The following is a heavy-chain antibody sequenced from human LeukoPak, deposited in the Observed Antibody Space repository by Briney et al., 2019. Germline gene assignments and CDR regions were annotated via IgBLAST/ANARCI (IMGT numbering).Heavy chain of an antibody. V-gene: IGHV4-59*01. CDR1: GGSISSYY. CDR3: ARGGDSSGWYGSYNWFDP. J-gene: IGHJ5*02. D-gene: IGHD6-19*01. Sequence: PSETLSLTCTVSGGSISSYYWSWIRQPPGKGLEWIGYIYYSGSTNYNPSLKSRVTISVDTSKNQFSLKLSSVTAADTAVYYCARGGDSSGWYGSYNWFDPWGQGTLVTVSS. CDR2: IYYSGST.